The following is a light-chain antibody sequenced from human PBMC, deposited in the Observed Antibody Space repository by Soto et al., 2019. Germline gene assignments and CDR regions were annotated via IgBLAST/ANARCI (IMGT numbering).Light chain of an antibody. CDR2: DAS. J-gene: IGKJ2*01. Sequence: EIVLTQSPGTLSLSPGERATLSCRASQSVSSSYLAWYQQKPGQAPRLLIYDASSRATGIPDRFSGSGSGTDLTLTISRLDAEDFAVYYCQQYGSSPYTFGQGTKLEIK. CDR1: QSVSSSY. V-gene: IGKV3-20*01. CDR3: QQYGSSPYT.